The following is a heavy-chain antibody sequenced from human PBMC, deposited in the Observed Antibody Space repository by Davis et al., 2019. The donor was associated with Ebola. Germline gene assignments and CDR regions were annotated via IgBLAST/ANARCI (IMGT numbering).Heavy chain of an antibody. CDR1: GGSFSGYY. J-gene: IGHJ6*02. V-gene: IGHV4-34*01. D-gene: IGHD1-26*01. CDR2: INRSGST. CDR3: ARVVGSYYYGMDV. Sequence: MPSETLSLTCAVYGGSFSGYYWSWIRQPPGKGLEWIGEINRSGSTNYNPSLKSRVTISVDTSKNQFSLKLSSVTAADTAVYYCARVVGSYYYGMDVWGQGTTVTVSS.